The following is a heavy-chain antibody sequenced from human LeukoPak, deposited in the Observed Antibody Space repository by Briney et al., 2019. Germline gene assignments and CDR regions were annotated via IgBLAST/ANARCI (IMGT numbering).Heavy chain of an antibody. J-gene: IGHJ6*02. V-gene: IGHV4-4*02. CDR2: IFHTGST. Sequence: SGNLSLTCAVSGGSISSSSWWTWVRQPPGRGLEWIGEIFHTGSTNYNPSLKSRVTISMDKSKNQFSLRLSSVTAAADTAVYYCARAYSSGMGVWGQGTTVTVSS. D-gene: IGHD2-21*01. CDR1: GGSISSSSW. CDR3: ARAYSSGMGV.